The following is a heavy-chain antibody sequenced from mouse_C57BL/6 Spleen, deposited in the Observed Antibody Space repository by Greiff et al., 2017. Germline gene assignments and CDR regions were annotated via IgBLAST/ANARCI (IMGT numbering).Heavy chain of an antibody. CDR3: SKLYYGYAMDY. CDR1: GYTFTSYW. J-gene: IGHJ4*01. V-gene: IGHV1-5*01. CDR2: IYPGNSDT. D-gene: IGHD1-1*01. Sequence: VQLQQSGPVLVKPGASVKMSCKTSGYTFTSYWMHWVKQRPGQGLEWIGAIYPGNSDTSYNQKFKGKAKLTAVTSSSTAYMQLSSLTKEDAAVYYCSKLYYGYAMDYWGQGTSVTVSA.